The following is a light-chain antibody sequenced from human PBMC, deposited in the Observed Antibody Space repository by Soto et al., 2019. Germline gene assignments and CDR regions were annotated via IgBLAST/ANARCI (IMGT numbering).Light chain of an antibody. J-gene: IGKJ5*01. V-gene: IGKV1-33*01. CDR1: QDINKN. CDR2: DAS. CDR3: QQYESLPLT. Sequence: DIQMTQSPSSLSASVGDRVTITCQASQDINKNLIWYQQKPGKAPKXLSYDASDLETGVPSRFSGSGSGTGFTFTISSLQPEDFATYYCQQYESLPLTFGQGTRLEIK.